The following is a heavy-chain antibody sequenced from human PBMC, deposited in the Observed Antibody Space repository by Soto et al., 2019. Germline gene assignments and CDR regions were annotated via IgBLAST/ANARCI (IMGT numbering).Heavy chain of an antibody. CDR2: ISVYNGNT. CDR3: ARRSGGFYREVIDY. CDR1: GYTFADHG. J-gene: IGHJ4*02. D-gene: IGHD6-25*01. Sequence: ASVTVSCKASGYTFADHGITWVRQAPGQGLEWMGWISVYNGNTNYAQSFQGRVSMTAATSTSTAYMELRSLTSNDTAVYYCARRSGGFYREVIDYWAQGTLVTVSS. V-gene: IGHV1-18*01.